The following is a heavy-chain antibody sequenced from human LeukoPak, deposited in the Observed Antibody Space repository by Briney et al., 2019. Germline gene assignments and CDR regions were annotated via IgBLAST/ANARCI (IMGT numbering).Heavy chain of an antibody. Sequence: PSETLSLTCTVSGGSISSYYWSWIRQPPGKGLEWIGYIYYSGSTNYNPSLKSRVTISIDTSKNQFTLKLSSVTAADTAVYYCAGGRSGYDYIRYWGQGTLVTVSS. CDR3: AGGRSGYDYIRY. CDR2: IYYSGST. CDR1: GGSISSYY. V-gene: IGHV4-59*01. J-gene: IGHJ4*02. D-gene: IGHD5-12*01.